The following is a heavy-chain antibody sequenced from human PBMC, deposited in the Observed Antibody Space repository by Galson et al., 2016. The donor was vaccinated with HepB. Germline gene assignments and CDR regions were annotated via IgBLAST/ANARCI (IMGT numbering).Heavy chain of an antibody. D-gene: IGHD2-2*01. Sequence: SLRLSCAASGFTFSSYAMHWVRQAPGKGLEWVAVISYDGSNKYYADSVKGRFTISRDNSKNTLYLQMNSLRAEDTAVYYCARGYCSSTSCYFYYYYGMDVWGQGTTVTVSS. CDR3: ARGYCSSTSCYFYYYYGMDV. V-gene: IGHV3-30*04. CDR1: GFTFSSYA. J-gene: IGHJ6*02. CDR2: ISYDGSNK.